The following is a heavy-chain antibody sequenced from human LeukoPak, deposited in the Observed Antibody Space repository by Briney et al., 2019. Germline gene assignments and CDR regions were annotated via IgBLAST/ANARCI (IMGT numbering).Heavy chain of an antibody. CDR1: GFNFNNYV. V-gene: IGHV3-30*03. J-gene: IGHJ3*02. Sequence: GGSLRLSCAASGFNFNNYVMHWVRQAPGKGLEWVTEISFDGRKKTSVDSVKGRFTISRDSPKNTVYLQMDSLRAEDTAVYYCARGAEKILSFGEYPSDAFDIWGQGTMVSVTS. CDR3: ARGAEKILSFGEYPSDAFDI. D-gene: IGHD3-10*01. CDR2: ISFDGRKK.